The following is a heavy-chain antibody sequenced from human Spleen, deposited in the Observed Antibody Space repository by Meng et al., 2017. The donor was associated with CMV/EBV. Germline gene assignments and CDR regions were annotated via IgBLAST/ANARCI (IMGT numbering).Heavy chain of an antibody. V-gene: IGHV3-23*01. CDR2: ISGSGGST. J-gene: IGHJ4*02. Sequence: SWAGSGFTFDGYAMSWVRQAAGKGLEWVSAISGSGGSTYYADSVKGRFTISRDNSKNTLYLQMNSLRAEDTAVYYCALELTAALYDYWGQGTLVTVSS. CDR1: GFTFDGYA. CDR3: ALELTAALYDY. D-gene: IGHD1-14*01.